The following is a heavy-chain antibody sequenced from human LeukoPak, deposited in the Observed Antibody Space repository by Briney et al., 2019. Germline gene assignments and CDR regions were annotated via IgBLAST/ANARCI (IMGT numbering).Heavy chain of an antibody. CDR2: ISGSGDST. CDR1: GFTFSNYA. CDR3: AKRLSFGVAIGDFDY. V-gene: IGHV3-23*01. D-gene: IGHD3-3*01. J-gene: IGHJ4*02. Sequence: PGGSLRLSCAASGFTFSNYAMSWVRQARGKGVEWVSAISGSGDSTYYADSVKGRFTISRDSSMETLYLQMNSLRAEDTATYFCAKRLSFGVAIGDFDYWGQGTLVTVSS.